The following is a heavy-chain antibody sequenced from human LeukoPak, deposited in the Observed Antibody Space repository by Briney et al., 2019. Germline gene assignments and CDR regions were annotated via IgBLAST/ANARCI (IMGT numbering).Heavy chain of an antibody. CDR3: ASEYYDFWSGHNYYYMDV. CDR1: GFTFSSYS. D-gene: IGHD3-3*01. CDR2: ISSSSSTI. J-gene: IGHJ6*03. V-gene: IGHV3-48*01. Sequence: GGSLRLSCAASGFTFSSYSMNWVRQAPGKGLEWVSYISSSSSTIYYADSVKGRFTISRDNAKNSLYLQMNSLRAEDTAVYYCASEYYDFWSGHNYYYMDVWGKGTTVTVSS.